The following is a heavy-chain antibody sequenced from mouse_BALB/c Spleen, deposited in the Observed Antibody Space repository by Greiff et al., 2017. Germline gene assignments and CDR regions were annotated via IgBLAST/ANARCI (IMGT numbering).Heavy chain of an antibody. CDR3: AIGGGTTATPEFAY. D-gene: IGHD1-2*01. J-gene: IGHJ3*01. CDR2: IWAGGST. Sequence: VQGVESGPGLVAPSQSLSITCTVSGFSLTSYGVHWVRQPPGKGLAWLGVIWAGGSTNYTSALMSGLSISKDNSKRQVFLKMNSLQTDDTAMYYSAIGGGTTATPEFAYGGQGTLVTVSA. CDR1: GFSLTSYG. V-gene: IGHV2-9*02.